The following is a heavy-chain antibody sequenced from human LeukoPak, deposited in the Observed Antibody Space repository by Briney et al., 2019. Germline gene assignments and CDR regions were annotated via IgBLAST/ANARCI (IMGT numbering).Heavy chain of an antibody. J-gene: IGHJ3*02. D-gene: IGHD5-18*01. Sequence: GGSLRLSCAASGFTFSSYGMHWVRQAPGKGLEWVAVIWYDGSNKYYADSVKGRFTISRVNSKSTLYLQMNSLRAEDTAVYYCAKEAMVFRAFDIWGQGTMVTVSS. CDR2: IWYDGSNK. V-gene: IGHV3-33*06. CDR1: GFTFSSYG. CDR3: AKEAMVFRAFDI.